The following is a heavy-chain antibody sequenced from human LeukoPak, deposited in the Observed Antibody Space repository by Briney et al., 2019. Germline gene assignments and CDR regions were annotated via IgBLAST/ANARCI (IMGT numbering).Heavy chain of an antibody. J-gene: IGHJ6*03. V-gene: IGHV4-4*07. D-gene: IGHD2/OR15-2a*01. Sequence: SETLSLTCTVSGGSISSYYWSWIRQPAGEGLEWIGRIYTSGSTNYNPSLKSRVTMSVDTSKNQFSLKLSSVTAADTAVYYCARDFNRSPYYYMDVWGKGTTVTVSS. CDR3: ARDFNRSPYYYMDV. CDR1: GGSISSYY. CDR2: IYTSGST.